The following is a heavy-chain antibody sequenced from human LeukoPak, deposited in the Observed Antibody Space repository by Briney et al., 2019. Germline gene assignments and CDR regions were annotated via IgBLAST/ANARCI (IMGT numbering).Heavy chain of an antibody. D-gene: IGHD2-15*01. CDR1: GFSFSNSG. V-gene: IGHV3-15*01. J-gene: IGHJ4*02. Sequence: GGSLRLSCAASGFSFSNSGMSWVRQAPGKGLEWVGRIKSKTDGGTTDYAAPVKGRFTISRDDSKNTLYLQMNSLKTEDTAVYYCTTAIIRIVVVAADYWGQGTLVTVSS. CDR2: IKSKTDGGTT. CDR3: TTAIIRIVVVAADY.